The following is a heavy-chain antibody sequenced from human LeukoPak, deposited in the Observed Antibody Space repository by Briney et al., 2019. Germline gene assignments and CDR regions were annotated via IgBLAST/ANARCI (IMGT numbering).Heavy chain of an antibody. V-gene: IGHV4-59*01. CDR3: ARGISYYDSSGIDY. CDR1: GGSNSSYY. Sequence: PSETLSLTCTVSGGSNSSYYWSWIRQPPGKGLEWIGYTHYSGTNYNPSLKSRVTISADTSKNQFSLKLSSVTAADTAVYYCARGISYYDSSGIDYWGQGTLVTVSS. CDR2: THYSGT. D-gene: IGHD3-22*01. J-gene: IGHJ4*02.